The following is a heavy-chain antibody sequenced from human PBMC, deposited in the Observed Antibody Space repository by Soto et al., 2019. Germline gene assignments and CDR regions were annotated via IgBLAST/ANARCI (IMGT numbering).Heavy chain of an antibody. D-gene: IGHD3-3*01. Sequence: QITLNESGPTQVKPRQTLTLTCTFSGFSLTTSGVGVGWIRQSPGKAPEWLALIYWDDDKRYSPSLKSRLTITNDTSKNQVVLTIADLDPADTATYYCAHRVLRTVFGLVTTTAIYFDSWGQGTPVAVSS. CDR1: GFSLTTSGVG. V-gene: IGHV2-5*02. CDR2: IYWDDDK. CDR3: AHRVLRTVFGLVTTTAIYFDS. J-gene: IGHJ4*02.